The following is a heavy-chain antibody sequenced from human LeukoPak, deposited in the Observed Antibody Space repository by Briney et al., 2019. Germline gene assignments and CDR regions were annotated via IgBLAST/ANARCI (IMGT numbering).Heavy chain of an antibody. D-gene: IGHD1-1*01. CDR1: GFTFSSYG. Sequence: GGPLRLSCAASGFTFSSYGLSWVRQTPGKGLEWVSAIRGCGDSKHYADSVRGRFTISRDNSRNTMYLQMTGLRAEDTAVYYCARGLEAKDTIPHYGGQGTLVSVAT. CDR3: ARGLEAKDTIPHY. V-gene: IGHV3-23*01. CDR2: IRGCGDSK. J-gene: IGHJ4*02.